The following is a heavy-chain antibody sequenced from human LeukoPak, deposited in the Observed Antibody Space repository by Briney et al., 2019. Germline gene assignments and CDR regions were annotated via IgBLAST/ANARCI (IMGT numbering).Heavy chain of an antibody. CDR2: ISAYNGNT. CDR1: GYTFTSYG. D-gene: IGHD5-12*01. J-gene: IGHJ4*02. V-gene: IGHV1-18*01. Sequence: ASVKVSCKASGYTFTSYGISWVRQAPGQGLEWMGWISAYNGNTNYAQKLQGRVTMTTDTSTSTAYMELRSLRSDDTAVYYCAGTAYSGYDYALDYWGQGTLVTVSS. CDR3: AGTAYSGYDYALDY.